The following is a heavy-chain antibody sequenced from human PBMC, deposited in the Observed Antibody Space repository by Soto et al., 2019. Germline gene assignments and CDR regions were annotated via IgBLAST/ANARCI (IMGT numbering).Heavy chain of an antibody. CDR3: ARVELGYCSGGSCYFAPLDV. CDR1: GYTFTSYD. CDR2: MNPNSGNT. Sequence: ASVKVSCKASGYTFTSYDINWVRQATGQGLECMGWMNPNSGNTGYAQKFQGRVTMTRNTSISTAYMELSSLRSEDTAVYYFARVELGYCSGGSCYFAPLDVWGKGTTVTVSS. D-gene: IGHD2-15*01. J-gene: IGHJ6*04. V-gene: IGHV1-8*01.